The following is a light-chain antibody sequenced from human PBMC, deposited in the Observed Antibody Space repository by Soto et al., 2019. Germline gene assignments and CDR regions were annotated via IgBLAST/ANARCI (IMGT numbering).Light chain of an antibody. CDR3: SSFSSSYGRV. CDR2: QVS. V-gene: IGLV2-14*01. CDR1: SSDVGGYNY. J-gene: IGLJ2*01. Sequence: QSALTQPASVSGSPGQPITISCTGTSSDVGGYNYVSWYQQHPGKAPKLMIYQVSNRPSGVSNRFSGSKSGNTASLTISGLQAEDEADYYCSSFSSSYGRVFGGGTKVTVL.